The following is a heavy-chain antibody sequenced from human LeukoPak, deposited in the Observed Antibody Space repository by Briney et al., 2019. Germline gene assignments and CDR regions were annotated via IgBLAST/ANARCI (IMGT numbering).Heavy chain of an antibody. CDR3: ARDIATTLYY. V-gene: IGHV1-2*02. D-gene: IGHD2-15*01. J-gene: IGHJ4*02. Sequence: ASVKVSCKASGYTFTGYYMHWVRQAPGQGLEWMGWINPNSGGTNYAQKFQDRVTMTRDTSSSTAYMELSRLSSDDTAVYYCARDIATTLYYWGQGTLVTVSS. CDR2: INPNSGGT. CDR1: GYTFTGYY.